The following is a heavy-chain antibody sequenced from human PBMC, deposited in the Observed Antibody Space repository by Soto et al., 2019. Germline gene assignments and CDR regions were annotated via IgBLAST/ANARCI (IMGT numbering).Heavy chain of an antibody. CDR1: GGSISSYY. J-gene: IGHJ4*02. CDR2: IYYSGST. Sequence: QVQLQESGPGLVKPSETLSLTCTVSGGSISSYYWSWIRQPPGKGLEWIGYIYYSGSTNYNPCLKRRVTRSVETSKNQFSLRLSYVTAADSAVYYCARQVPGPVGSGSYFGYWGQRALGTVST. V-gene: IGHV4-59*08. D-gene: IGHD3-10*01. CDR3: ARQVPGPVGSGSYFGY.